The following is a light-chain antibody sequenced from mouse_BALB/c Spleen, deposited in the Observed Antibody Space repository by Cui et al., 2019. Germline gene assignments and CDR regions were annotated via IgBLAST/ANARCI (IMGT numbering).Light chain of an antibody. CDR3: QQHYSTPWT. Sequence: DIVMPQPHQFFPPPVGGEVSITCRASQERGTDVAWYQQKPGQSPKLLIYWASTRHSGVPDRFTGSGSGTDYTLTISSVEAEDLAHYYCQQHYSTPWTFGGGTKLEIK. J-gene: IGKJ1*01. CDR1: QERGTD. CDR2: WAS. V-gene: IGKV6-25*01.